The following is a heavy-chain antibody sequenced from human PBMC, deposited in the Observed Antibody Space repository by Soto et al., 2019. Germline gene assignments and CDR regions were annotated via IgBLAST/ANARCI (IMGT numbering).Heavy chain of an antibody. J-gene: IGHJ4*02. CDR1: GGSISSNNYY. D-gene: IGHD4-17*01. CDR2: VYYGGTT. CDR3: ARHDYGDSTNFDY. Sequence: SETLSLTCTVSGGSISSNNYYWGWIRQPPGKALEWIGGVYYGGTTFYNPSLKSRVTISVDTSRNQFSLKLNSVTAADTAVYYCARHDYGDSTNFDYWGQGTLVTVSS. V-gene: IGHV4-39*01.